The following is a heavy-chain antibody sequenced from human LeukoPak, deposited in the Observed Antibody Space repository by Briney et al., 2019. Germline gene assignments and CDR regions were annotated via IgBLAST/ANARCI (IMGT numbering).Heavy chain of an antibody. CDR1: GGTFTHYA. CDR2: IMPILDIT. CDR3: ATTHGSRELMQGDC. D-gene: IGHD3-10*01. V-gene: IGHV1-69*04. Sequence: SVTVSFKCSGGTFTHYAISWVRQAPGQGLEGMGRIMPILDITHYAQKFQGRVTISADKSTSTAYMDLSGLRSEETAVYSCATTHGSRELMQGDCWGQGTLVTVSS. J-gene: IGHJ4*02.